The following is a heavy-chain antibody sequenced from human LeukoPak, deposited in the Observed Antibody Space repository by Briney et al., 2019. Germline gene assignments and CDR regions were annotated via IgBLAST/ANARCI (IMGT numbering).Heavy chain of an antibody. CDR3: TRDLLYCGGDCFTFDY. CDR1: GFTFGAFA. V-gene: IGHV3-49*04. J-gene: IGHJ4*02. CDR2: IRSKAYGGTT. D-gene: IGHD2-21*02. Sequence: GGSLRLSCTASGFTFGAFAMTWVGQVPGKGLGWVGFIRSKAYGGTTEYAASVKGRFTISRDDSKSIAYLQMNSLKTEDTAVYYCTRDLLYCGGDCFTFDYWGQGTLVTVSS.